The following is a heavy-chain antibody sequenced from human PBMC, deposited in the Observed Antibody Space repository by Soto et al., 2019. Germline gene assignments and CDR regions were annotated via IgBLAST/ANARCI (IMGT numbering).Heavy chain of an antibody. CDR3: ARVRDGYNLDAFDM. CDR1: GFSVGDYG. Sequence: GGSLRVSCAVSGFSVGDYGISWVRQGPGKGLEWVSGINRKGVSIGYADSVKGRFTISRDNANNSVSLEMKSLKREDTALYYCARVRDGYNLDAFDMWGQGAMVPVSS. J-gene: IGHJ3*02. D-gene: IGHD5-12*01. CDR2: INRKGVSI. V-gene: IGHV3-20*04.